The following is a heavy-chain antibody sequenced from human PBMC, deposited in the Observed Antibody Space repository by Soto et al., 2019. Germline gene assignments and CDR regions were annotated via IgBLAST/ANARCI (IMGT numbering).Heavy chain of an antibody. CDR1: GFSFSSYG. V-gene: IGHV3-33*01. CDR3: ARSLHGDSNAVGGVLDP. Sequence: QVQLVESGGGVVQPGRSLRLSCAASGFSFSSYGMHWVRQAPGKGLEWVAVIWYDGSKKYYADSVKGRFTISRDSSKYILYLQMDSLRAEDTAVYHCARSLHGDSNAVGGVLDPWGRGSLVTVSS. CDR2: IWYDGSKK. D-gene: IGHD3-22*01. J-gene: IGHJ2*01.